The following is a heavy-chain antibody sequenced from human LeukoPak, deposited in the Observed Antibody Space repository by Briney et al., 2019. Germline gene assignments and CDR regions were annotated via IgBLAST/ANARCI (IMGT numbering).Heavy chain of an antibody. Sequence: SVKVSCKASGGTFSSYAISWVRQAPGQGLEWMGGIIPIFGTANYAQKFQGRGTITADESTSTAYMGLSSVRSEDTAVYYCASQYCSSTSCYEGYYGMDVWGQGTTVTVSS. V-gene: IGHV1-69*13. CDR2: IIPIFGTA. CDR3: ASQYCSSTSCYEGYYGMDV. CDR1: GGTFSSYA. J-gene: IGHJ6*02. D-gene: IGHD2-2*01.